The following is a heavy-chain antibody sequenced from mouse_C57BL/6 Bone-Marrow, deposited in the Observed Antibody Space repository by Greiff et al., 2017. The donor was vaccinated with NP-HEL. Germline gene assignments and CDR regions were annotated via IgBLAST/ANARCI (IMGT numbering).Heavy chain of an antibody. D-gene: IGHD1-1*01. Sequence: QVQLQQPGAELVMPGASVKLSCKASGYTFTSYWMHWVKQRPGQGLEWIGEIDPSDSYTNYNQKFKGKSTLTVDKSSSPAYMQLSSLTSEDSAVYYCARDPSYYGSSSYAMDYWGQGTSVTVSS. J-gene: IGHJ4*01. CDR1: GYTFTSYW. V-gene: IGHV1-69*01. CDR3: ARDPSYYGSSSYAMDY. CDR2: IDPSDSYT.